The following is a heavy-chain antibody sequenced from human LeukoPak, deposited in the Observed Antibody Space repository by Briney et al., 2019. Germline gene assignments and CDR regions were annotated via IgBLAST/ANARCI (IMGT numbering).Heavy chain of an antibody. CDR3: TRAPPGMTMMTDY. J-gene: IGHJ4*02. D-gene: IGHD3-22*01. CDR2: VSTNDGNT. Sequence: ASVKVSCKASGYTFTSYDINWVRQATGQGLGWMGWVSTNDGNTVYAQRLQGRVTMTTDTSTSVAYMELRSLTSDDTAVYYCTRAPPGMTMMTDYWGQGTLVTVSS. V-gene: IGHV1-18*01. CDR1: GYTFTSYD.